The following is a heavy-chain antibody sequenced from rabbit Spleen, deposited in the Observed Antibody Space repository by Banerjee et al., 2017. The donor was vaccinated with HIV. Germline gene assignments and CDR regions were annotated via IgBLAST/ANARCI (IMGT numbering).Heavy chain of an antibody. CDR1: GFSFSSSYW. CDR2: IDTSDGDT. V-gene: IGHV1S45*01. D-gene: IGHD4-2*01. Sequence: EESGGGLVQPEGSLTLTCTASGFSFSSSYWICWVRQAPGKGLEWIACIDTSDGDTDYANWPKGRFTISKASSTTVTLKMTSLTAADTATYFCARATGSDDFTGLALWGQGTLVTVS. CDR3: ARATGSDDFTGLAL. J-gene: IGHJ6*01.